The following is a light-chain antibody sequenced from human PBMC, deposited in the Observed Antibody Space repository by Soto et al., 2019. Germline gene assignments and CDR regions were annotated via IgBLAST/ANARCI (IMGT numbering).Light chain of an antibody. J-gene: IGKJ1*01. V-gene: IGKV1-39*01. CDR2: AAS. CDR3: QQSYSTPCT. Sequence: DIQMTQSPSSLSASVGDRVTITCRASQSISSYLNWYQQKPGKAPKLLIYAASSLQSGVPSRFSDSGSGTDFTLTNSSLQPEDFATYYCQQSYSTPCTFGQGTKVDIK. CDR1: QSISSY.